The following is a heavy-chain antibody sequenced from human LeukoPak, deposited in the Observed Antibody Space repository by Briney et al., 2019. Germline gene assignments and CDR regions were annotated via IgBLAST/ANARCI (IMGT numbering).Heavy chain of an antibody. Sequence: GGSLRLSCAASVFTFSSCGMHWASQAPGKGLGGGEVIWYDGNNEYYADSVKGRLTIYRDNSKNTLYLQMNSLRAEDTAVYYCARAFTSTGYYYVEYWGQGTLVTVSS. D-gene: IGHD3-22*01. V-gene: IGHV3-33*01. CDR3: ARAFTSTGYYYVEY. CDR1: VFTFSSCG. CDR2: IWYDGNNE. J-gene: IGHJ4*02.